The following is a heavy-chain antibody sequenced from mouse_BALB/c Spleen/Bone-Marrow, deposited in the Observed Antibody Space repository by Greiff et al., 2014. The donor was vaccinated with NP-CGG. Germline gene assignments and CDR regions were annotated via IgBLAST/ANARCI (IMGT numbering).Heavy chain of an antibody. CDR2: IDPANGNA. J-gene: IGHJ4*01. CDR1: GFNIKDTY. V-gene: IGHV14-3*02. Sequence: EVQRVESGAELVKPGASVKSSCTASGFNIKDTYMHWVKQRPEQGLEWIGRIDPANGNAKYDPKFQGKATITADTSSNTAYLQLSSLTSEDTAVYYCARYYYAMDYWGQGTSVTVSS. CDR3: ARYYYAMDY.